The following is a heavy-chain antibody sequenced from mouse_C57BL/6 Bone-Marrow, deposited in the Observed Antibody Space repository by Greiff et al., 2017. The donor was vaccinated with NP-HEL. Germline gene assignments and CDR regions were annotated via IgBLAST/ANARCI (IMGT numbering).Heavy chain of an antibody. CDR2: IYPGSGST. Sequence: QVQLKQPGAELVKPGASVKMSCKASGYTFTSYWITWVKQRPGQGLEWIGDIYPGSGSTNYNEKFKSKATLTVDKSSSTAYMQLSSLTSEDSAVYYCARLILWDYWGQGTTLTVSS. CDR1: GYTFTSYW. D-gene: IGHD6-1*01. V-gene: IGHV1-55*01. CDR3: ARLILWDY. J-gene: IGHJ2*01.